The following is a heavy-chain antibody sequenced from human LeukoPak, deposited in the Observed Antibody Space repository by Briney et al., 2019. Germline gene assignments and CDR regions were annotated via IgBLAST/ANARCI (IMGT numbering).Heavy chain of an antibody. Sequence: GGSLRLSCEASGFTFSSYSMSWVRQAPGKGLEWVSYISSSSKTIYYADSVKGRFTISRDNAKNSLYLQMNSLRAEDTAVYYCARVGYYYDSSGYYYPNYYYGMDVWGQGTTVTVSS. J-gene: IGHJ6*02. CDR2: ISSSSKTI. CDR1: GFTFSSYS. CDR3: ARVGYYYDSSGYYYPNYYYGMDV. D-gene: IGHD3-22*01. V-gene: IGHV3-48*01.